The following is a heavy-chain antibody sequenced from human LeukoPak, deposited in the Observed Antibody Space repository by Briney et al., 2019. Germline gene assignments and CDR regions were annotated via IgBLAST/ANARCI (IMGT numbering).Heavy chain of an antibody. J-gene: IGHJ4*02. V-gene: IGHV3-20*04. D-gene: IGHD1-1*01. CDR3: ARCTTGRTFGSLREIKRSREIDY. CDR2: INWNGGST. CDR1: GFTFDDYV. Sequence: GGSLRLSCAASGFTFDDYVVTWVRQAPGKGLEWVSGINWNGGSTGYADSVRGRFTISRDNAKNSLYLQMNSLRVEDTAVYYCARCTTGRTFGSLREIKRSREIDYWGQGTLVTVSS.